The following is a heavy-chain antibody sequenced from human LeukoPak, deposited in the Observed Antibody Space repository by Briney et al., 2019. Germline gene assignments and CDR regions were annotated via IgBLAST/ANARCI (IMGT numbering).Heavy chain of an antibody. CDR3: GKAVGGYYDSSGYPFDY. Sequence: PRGSLRLSCAASGFTFNNYAMTLVRQAPGKGLELVSTIGGSGHNTFYADSVKGRLTISRDNSKETLFLQMSSLRAEDTAVYYCGKAVGGYYDSSGYPFDYWGQGTLVTVSS. J-gene: IGHJ4*02. CDR2: IGGSGHNT. D-gene: IGHD3-22*01. CDR1: GFTFNNYA. V-gene: IGHV3-23*01.